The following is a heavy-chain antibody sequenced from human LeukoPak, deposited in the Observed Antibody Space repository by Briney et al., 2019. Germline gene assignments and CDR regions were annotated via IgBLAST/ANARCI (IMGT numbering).Heavy chain of an antibody. D-gene: IGHD3/OR15-3a*01. J-gene: IGHJ4*02. V-gene: IGHV3-23*01. CDR2: ISDSGGST. Sequence: PGGSLRLSCAVSGITLNNYGMTWVRQAPGKGLVWVAGISDSGGSTKYADSVKGRFTISRDNPKNTLYLQMHSLRAEDTAVYFCAKRGVVIRVILVGFHKEAYYFESWGQGALVTVSS. CDR3: AKRGVVIRVILVGFHKEAYYFES. CDR1: GITLNNYG.